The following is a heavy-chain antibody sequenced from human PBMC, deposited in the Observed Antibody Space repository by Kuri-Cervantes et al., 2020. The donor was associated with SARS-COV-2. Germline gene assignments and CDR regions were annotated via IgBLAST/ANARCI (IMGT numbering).Heavy chain of an antibody. CDR3: ARSPYSSGWQYWYFDL. CDR2: INPSGGST. Sequence: ASVKVSCKASGYTFTSYYMHWVRQAPGQGLEWMGIINPSGGSTSYAQKFQGRVTMPRDTSTSTVYMELSSLRSEDTAVYYCARSPYSSGWQYWYFDLWGRGTLVTVSS. CDR1: GYTFTSYY. V-gene: IGHV1-46*01. J-gene: IGHJ2*01. D-gene: IGHD6-19*01.